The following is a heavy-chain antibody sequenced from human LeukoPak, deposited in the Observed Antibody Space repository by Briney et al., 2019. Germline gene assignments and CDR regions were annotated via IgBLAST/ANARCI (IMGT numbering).Heavy chain of an antibody. CDR3: ARHGSGDFDY. Sequence: PGGSLRLSCASSGFTFSSYWMSWVRQAPGKGLEWVANIKQDGSEKYYMDSVKGRFTISRDNAKNSLYLQMNSLRVEDTAVYYCARHGSGDFDYWGQGTLVTVSS. CDR1: GFTFSSYW. D-gene: IGHD3-3*01. J-gene: IGHJ4*02. CDR2: IKQDGSEK. V-gene: IGHV3-7*01.